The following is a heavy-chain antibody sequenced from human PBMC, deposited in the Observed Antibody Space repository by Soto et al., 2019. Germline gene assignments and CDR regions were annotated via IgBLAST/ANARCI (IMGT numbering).Heavy chain of an antibody. V-gene: IGHV3-74*01. Sequence: EVQLVESGGGLIQLGGSLRLSCAASGFTFSSYWMHWVRQAPGKGLVWVSRIKSDGSATYYAGSVEGRFTISRDNAKNTVYLQESRLRAEKTVVYYCVGGDGMRYGGKGNLARHWGQRTLVTVSS. J-gene: IGHJ1*01. CDR1: GFTFSSYW. CDR3: VGGDGMRYGGKGNLARH. D-gene: IGHD2-15*01. CDR2: IKSDGSAT.